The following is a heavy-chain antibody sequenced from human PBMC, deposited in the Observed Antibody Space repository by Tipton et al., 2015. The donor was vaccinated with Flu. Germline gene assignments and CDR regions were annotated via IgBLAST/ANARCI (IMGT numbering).Heavy chain of an antibody. CDR3: ARAPYSDYATSGSSFDY. Sequence: TLSLTCTVSGGSISTYYWSWIRQPPGKGLEWIGFINYNGGTDYNPSLKSRVTISVDTSKNQFSLRLSSVTAADTAVYYCARAPYSDYATSGSSFDYWGQGTLVTVSS. J-gene: IGHJ4*02. D-gene: IGHD6-19*01. CDR2: INYNGGT. V-gene: IGHV4-59*01. CDR1: GGSISTYY.